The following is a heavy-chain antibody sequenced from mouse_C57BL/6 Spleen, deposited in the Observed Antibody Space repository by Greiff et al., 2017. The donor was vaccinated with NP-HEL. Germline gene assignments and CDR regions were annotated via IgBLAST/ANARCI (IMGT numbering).Heavy chain of an antibody. CDR1: GYTFTDYY. V-gene: IGHV1-26*01. CDR2: INPNNGGT. CDR3: ARSADYYGSSYRYFDV. J-gene: IGHJ1*03. Sequence: VQLQQSGPELVKPGASVKISCKASGYTFTDYYMNWVKQSHGKSLEWIGDINPNNGGTSYNQKFKGKATLTVDKSSSTAYMELRSLTSEDSAVYYCARSADYYGSSYRYFDVWGTGTTVTVSS. D-gene: IGHD1-1*01.